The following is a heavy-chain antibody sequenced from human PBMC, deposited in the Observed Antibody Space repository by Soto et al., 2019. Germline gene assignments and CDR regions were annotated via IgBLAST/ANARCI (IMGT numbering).Heavy chain of an antibody. V-gene: IGHV3-33*01. J-gene: IGHJ4*02. CDR2: MWYDGSNK. CDR1: GFTFSSYG. CDR3: AREGSSSSYDY. Sequence: GGYPRPCCAAPGFTFSSYGMHWVRQAPGKGLEWVAVMWYDGSNKYYADSVKGRFTISRDNSKNTLYLQMNSLRAEDTAVYYCAREGSSSSYDYWGQGTLLTVSS. D-gene: IGHD6-6*01.